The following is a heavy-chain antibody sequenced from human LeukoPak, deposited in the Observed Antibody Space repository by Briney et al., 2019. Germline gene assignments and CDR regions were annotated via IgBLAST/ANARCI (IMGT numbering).Heavy chain of an antibody. Sequence: GASVKVSCKASGYTFTDYYMHWVRQAPGQGLEWMGIINPSGGSTSYAQKFQGRVTMTRDTSTSTVYMELSSLRSEDTAVYYCARVRGKCSGGSCYSTSFPRLYYYYGMDVWGQGTTVTVSS. CDR3: ARVRGKCSGGSCYSTSFPRLYYYYGMDV. J-gene: IGHJ6*02. V-gene: IGHV1-46*01. CDR2: INPSGGST. CDR1: GYTFTDYY. D-gene: IGHD2-15*01.